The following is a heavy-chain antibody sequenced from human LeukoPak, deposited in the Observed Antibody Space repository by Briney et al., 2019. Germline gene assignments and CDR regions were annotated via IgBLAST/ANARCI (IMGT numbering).Heavy chain of an antibody. V-gene: IGHV4-59*01. D-gene: IGHD6-13*01. CDR2: IYYSGST. J-gene: IGHJ4*02. CDR1: GGSISSYY. CDR3: ARVRVAAAGIDY. Sequence: SETLSLTCTVSGGSISSYYWSWIRQPPGKGLEWIGYIYYSGSTNYNPSLKSRVTISVDTSKNQFSLKLSSVTAADTAVYYCARVRVAAAGIDYWGQGTLVTVSS.